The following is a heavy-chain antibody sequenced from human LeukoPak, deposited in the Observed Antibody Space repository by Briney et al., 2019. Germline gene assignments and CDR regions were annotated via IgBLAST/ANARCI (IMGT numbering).Heavy chain of an antibody. J-gene: IGHJ4*02. CDR3: AKNTESQVIFRD. CDR1: GFIFHNYW. D-gene: IGHD2-15*01. CDR2: IKQDGSEK. Sequence: PGGSLRLSCAASGFIFHNYWMSWVRQAPGKGLEWVANIKQDGSEKYYLDSVKGRFTISRDNAKNSLDLQMNSLRAEDTAVYYCAKNTESQVIFRDWGQGTLVTVSS. V-gene: IGHV3-7*01.